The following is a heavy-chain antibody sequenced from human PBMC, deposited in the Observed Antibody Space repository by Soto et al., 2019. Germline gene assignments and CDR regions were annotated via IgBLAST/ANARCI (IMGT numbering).Heavy chain of an antibody. J-gene: IGHJ4*02. Sequence: SETLSLTCAVYGGSFSSYHWSWIRQTPGKGLEWIGKINHLTTTNYNPSLKSRVIISLDTPKNQFSLKLSSVTAADTAVYYCARGYDTALAPIFWGQGILVTVSS. CDR3: ARGYDTALAPIF. V-gene: IGHV4-34*01. D-gene: IGHD5-18*01. CDR1: GGSFSSYH. CDR2: INHLTTT.